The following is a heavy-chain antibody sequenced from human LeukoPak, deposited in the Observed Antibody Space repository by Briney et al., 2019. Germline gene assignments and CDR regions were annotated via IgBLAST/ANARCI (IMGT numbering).Heavy chain of an antibody. Sequence: SETPSLTCTVSGGSISSGGYYWSWIRQHPGKGLEWIGYIYYSGSTYYNPSLKSRVTISVDTSKNQFSLKLSSVTAADTAVYYCARSAMTTVTTKLYYGMDVWGQGTTVTVSS. V-gene: IGHV4-31*03. CDR3: ARSAMTTVTTKLYYGMDV. D-gene: IGHD4-17*01. J-gene: IGHJ6*02. CDR1: GGSISSGGYY. CDR2: IYYSGST.